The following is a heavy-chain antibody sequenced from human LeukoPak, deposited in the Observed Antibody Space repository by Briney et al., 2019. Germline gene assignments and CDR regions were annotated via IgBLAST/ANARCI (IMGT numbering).Heavy chain of an antibody. CDR3: ATVGHSGSYRSDY. Sequence: GGSLRLSCAASGFTVSSNYMSWVRQAPGKGLEWVSVIYSGGSTYYADSVKGRFTISRDNSKNTLYLQMNSLRAEDTAVYYCATVGHSGSYRSDYWGQGTLVTVSS. D-gene: IGHD3-10*01. CDR1: GFTVSSNY. V-gene: IGHV3-53*01. CDR2: IYSGGST. J-gene: IGHJ4*02.